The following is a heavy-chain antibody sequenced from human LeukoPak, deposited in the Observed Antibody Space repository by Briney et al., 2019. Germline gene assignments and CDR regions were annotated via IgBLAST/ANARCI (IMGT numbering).Heavy chain of an antibody. D-gene: IGHD3-10*01. V-gene: IGHV4-59*01. Sequence: SETLSLTCTVSGGSISSYYWSWIRQPPGKGLEWIGYIYYSGSTNYNPSLKSRVTISVDTSKNQFSLKLSSVTAADTAVYYCARVGYSTSGNYYNDRGAFDYWGQGTLVTVSS. CDR2: IYYSGST. J-gene: IGHJ4*02. CDR3: ARVGYSTSGNYYNDRGAFDY. CDR1: GGSISSYY.